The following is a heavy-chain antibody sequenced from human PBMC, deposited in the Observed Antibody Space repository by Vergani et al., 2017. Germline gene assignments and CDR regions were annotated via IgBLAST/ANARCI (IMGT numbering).Heavy chain of an antibody. CDR1: GGSFSGYY. CDR3: ARVLAAAMVHYYYYMAV. V-gene: IGHV4-34*01. J-gene: IGHJ6*03. CDR2: INHSGST. Sequence: QVQLQQWGAGLLKPSETLSLTCAVYGGSFSGYYWSWSRQPPGKGLEWIGEINHSGSTNYNPSLKRRGTISVDTSKNHFSLKLSSVTAADTAVYYCARVLAAAMVHYYYYMAVWGKGTTVTVSS. D-gene: IGHD4/OR15-4a*01.